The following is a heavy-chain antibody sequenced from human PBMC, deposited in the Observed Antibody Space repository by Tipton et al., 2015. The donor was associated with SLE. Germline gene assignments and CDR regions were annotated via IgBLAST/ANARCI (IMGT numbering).Heavy chain of an antibody. CDR1: GYTFTSYG. J-gene: IGHJ3*02. Sequence: QLVQSGAEVKKPGASVKVSCKTSGYTFTSYGISWVRQAPGQGLEWMGGIIPIFGTTHNAKKFQGRVTITTDESTTTAYLDLTSLRSDDTAVYYCARGAAPYSSGPHFDIWGQGTMVTVSS. CDR2: IIPIFGTT. V-gene: IGHV1-69*01. D-gene: IGHD6-19*01. CDR3: ARGAAPYSSGPHFDI.